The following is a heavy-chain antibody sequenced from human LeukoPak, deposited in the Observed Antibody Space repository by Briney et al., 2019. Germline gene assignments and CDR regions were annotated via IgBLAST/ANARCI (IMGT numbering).Heavy chain of an antibody. D-gene: IGHD3-10*01. V-gene: IGHV4-34*01. CDR1: GGSFSGYY. CDR2: INHSGST. CDR3: ARGPYYYGSGSYYRY. Sequence: SETLSLTCAAYGGSFSGYYWSWIRQPPGKGLEWIGEINHSGSTNYNPSLKSRVTISVDTSKNQFSLKLSSVTAADTAVYYCARGPYYYGSGSYYRYWGQGTLVTVSS. J-gene: IGHJ4*02.